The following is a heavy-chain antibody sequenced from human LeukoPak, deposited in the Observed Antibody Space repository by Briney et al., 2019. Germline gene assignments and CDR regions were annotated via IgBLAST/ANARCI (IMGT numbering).Heavy chain of an antibody. D-gene: IGHD4-17*01. Sequence: ASVKVSCKASGYSFVLYGISWVRQAPGQGPEWMGWISTYNGNTKYAEKFQGRVTMTTDTPTSTAYMELRSLRSDDTAVYHCARDEDYGIFVNVDYWGQGTLVTVSS. V-gene: IGHV1-18*01. J-gene: IGHJ4*02. CDR3: ARDEDYGIFVNVDY. CDR2: ISTYNGNT. CDR1: GYSFVLYG.